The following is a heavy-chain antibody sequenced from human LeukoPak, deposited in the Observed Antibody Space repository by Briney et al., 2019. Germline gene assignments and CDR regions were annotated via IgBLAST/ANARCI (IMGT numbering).Heavy chain of an antibody. CDR3: ARDGAVGYDY. Sequence: ASVKVSCKASGYTLTGYYMHWVRQAPGQGLEWMGIINPSGGSTSYAQKFQGRVTMTRDKSTSTVYMELTSLRSEDTAVYYCARDGAVGYDYWGQGTLVTVSS. CDR2: INPSGGST. V-gene: IGHV1-46*01. CDR1: GYTLTGYY. D-gene: IGHD6-13*01. J-gene: IGHJ4*02.